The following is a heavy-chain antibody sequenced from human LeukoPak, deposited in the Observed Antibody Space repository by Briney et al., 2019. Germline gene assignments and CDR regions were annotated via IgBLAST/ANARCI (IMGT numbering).Heavy chain of an antibody. CDR1: GFTFGSYA. CDR3: ARGTGDGYNFGY. D-gene: IGHD5-24*01. CDR2: RSYDGNNK. J-gene: IGHJ4*02. Sequence: GRSLRLSCAASGFTFGSYAMHWVRQAPGKGLEWVAVRSYDGNNKYYADSVKGRFTISRDNSKNTLYLQMNSLRAEDTAVYYCARGTGDGYNFGYWGQGTLVTVSS. V-gene: IGHV3-30*04.